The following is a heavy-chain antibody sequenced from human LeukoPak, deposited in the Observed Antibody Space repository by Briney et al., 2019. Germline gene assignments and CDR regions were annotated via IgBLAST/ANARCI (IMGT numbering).Heavy chain of an antibody. Sequence: SETLYLTCTVSGYSISSGYYWGWIRQPPGKGLEWIGSIYHSGSTYYNPSLKSRVTISVDTSKNQFSLKLSSVTAADTAVYYCARMTTVYSIQHWGQGTLVTVSS. D-gene: IGHD4-11*01. CDR1: GYSISSGYY. CDR2: IYHSGST. V-gene: IGHV4-38-2*02. J-gene: IGHJ1*01. CDR3: ARMTTVYSIQH.